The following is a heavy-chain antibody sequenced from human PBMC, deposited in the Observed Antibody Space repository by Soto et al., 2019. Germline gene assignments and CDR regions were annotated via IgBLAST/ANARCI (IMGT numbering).Heavy chain of an antibody. CDR1: GGSISSGGYS. Sequence: SETLSLTCAVSGGSISSGGYSWSWIRQPPGKGLEWIGYIYHSGSTYYNPSLKSRVTISVDRSKNQFSLKLSSVTAADTAVYYCARAKGKFGEGPNWFDPSGQGTLVTVSS. CDR3: ARAKGKFGEGPNWFDP. D-gene: IGHD3-10*01. CDR2: IYHSGST. V-gene: IGHV4-30-2*01. J-gene: IGHJ5*02.